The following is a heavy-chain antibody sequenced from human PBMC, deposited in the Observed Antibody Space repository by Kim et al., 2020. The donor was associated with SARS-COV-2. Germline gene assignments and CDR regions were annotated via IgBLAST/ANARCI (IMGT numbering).Heavy chain of an antibody. CDR2: IYYSGST. V-gene: IGHV4-59*08. D-gene: IGHD1-26*01. CDR3: AGYSGSYYGLDY. Sequence: SETLSLTCTVSGGSISSYYWSWIRQPPGKGLEWIGYIYYSGSTNYNPSLKSRVTISVDTSKNQFSLKLSSVTAADTAVYYCAGYSGSYYGLDYWGQGTLV. J-gene: IGHJ4*02. CDR1: GGSISSYY.